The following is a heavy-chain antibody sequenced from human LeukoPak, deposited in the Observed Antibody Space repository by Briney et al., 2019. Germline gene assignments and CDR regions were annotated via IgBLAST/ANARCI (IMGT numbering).Heavy chain of an antibody. CDR3: ARVILGSRDFDY. CDR1: GFTFDDYG. D-gene: IGHD3-16*02. Sequence: PGGSLRLSCAASGFTFDDYGMSWVRQAPGKGLEWVSGINWNGGSTGYADSVKGRFTISRDNAKNTLYLQMNSLRAEDTAVYYCARVILGSRDFDYWGQGTLVTVSS. J-gene: IGHJ4*02. CDR2: INWNGGST. V-gene: IGHV3-20*04.